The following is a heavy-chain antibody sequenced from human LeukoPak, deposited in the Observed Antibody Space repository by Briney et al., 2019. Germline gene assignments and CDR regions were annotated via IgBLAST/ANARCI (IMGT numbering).Heavy chain of an antibody. V-gene: IGHV3-74*01. CDR3: ARDQLYCSGGYCYKDY. J-gene: IGHJ4*02. Sequence: GGSLRLSCAASGFTFSSYWMHWVRQAPGKGLVWVSRIKSDGSSTSYADSVKGRFTISRDNAKNTLYLKMNSLRAEDTAVYYCARDQLYCSGGYCYKDYWGQGTLVTVSS. CDR1: GFTFSSYW. CDR2: IKSDGSST. D-gene: IGHD2-15*01.